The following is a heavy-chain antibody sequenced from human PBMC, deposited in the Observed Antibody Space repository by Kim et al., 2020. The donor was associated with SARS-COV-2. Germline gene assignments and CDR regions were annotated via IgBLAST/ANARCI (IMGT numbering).Heavy chain of an antibody. V-gene: IGHV1-2*02. Sequence: NQPQKVQGRVPMTRDTSISTAYMELSRLRSDDTAVYYCARASRVATLFIDSWGQGTLVTVSS. CDR3: ARASRVATLFIDS. D-gene: IGHD5-12*01. J-gene: IGHJ4*02.